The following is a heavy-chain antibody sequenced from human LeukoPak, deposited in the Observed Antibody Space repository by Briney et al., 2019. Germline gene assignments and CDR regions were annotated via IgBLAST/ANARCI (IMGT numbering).Heavy chain of an antibody. CDR3: TTGIGYYDILTGYWQAPNIIDY. CDR2: IKSKTDGGTT. D-gene: IGHD3-9*01. J-gene: IGHJ4*02. Sequence: GGSLRLSCAAYAFTFSNAWMSWVRQAPGKGREWVGRIKSKTDGGTTDYAATVKGRLTISRDDSKNTLYLQMNSLKTEDTAVYYCTTGIGYYDILTGYWQAPNIIDYWGQGTLVTVSS. V-gene: IGHV3-15*01. CDR1: AFTFSNAW.